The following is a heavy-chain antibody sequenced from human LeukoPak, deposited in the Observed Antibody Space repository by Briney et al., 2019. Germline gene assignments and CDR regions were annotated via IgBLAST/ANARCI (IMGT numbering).Heavy chain of an antibody. V-gene: IGHV4-38-2*02. CDR2: IFHSGST. Sequence: SETLSLTCTVSGYSFSSGYYWGWIRQPPGKGLEWIGNIFHSGSTYYNPSLKSRVTISVDTSKNQFSLKLSSVTAADAAVYYCARGLHYYGSGVIINDAFDIWGQGTMVTVSS. CDR3: ARGLHYYGSGVIINDAFDI. J-gene: IGHJ3*02. D-gene: IGHD3-10*01. CDR1: GYSFSSGYY.